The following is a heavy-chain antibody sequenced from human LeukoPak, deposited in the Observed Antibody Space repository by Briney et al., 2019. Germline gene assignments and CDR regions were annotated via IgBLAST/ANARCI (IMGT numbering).Heavy chain of an antibody. CDR3: ARLNCGGDCYLQIAGPADYYYGMDV. CDR2: IYFSGSI. CDR1: GGSISSSSYY. J-gene: IGHJ6*02. Sequence: PSDTLSLTCTVSGGSISSSSYYWGWIRQPPGKGLEWIGSIYFSGSIYYNPSLKGRVTISVDTSKNQFSLKLSSVTAADTAVYYCARLNCGGDCYLQIAGPADYYYGMDVWGQGTTVTVSS. D-gene: IGHD2-21*02. V-gene: IGHV4-39*01.